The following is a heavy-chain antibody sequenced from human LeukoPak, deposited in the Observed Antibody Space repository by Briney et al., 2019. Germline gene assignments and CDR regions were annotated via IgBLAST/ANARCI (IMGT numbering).Heavy chain of an antibody. CDR2: IYYSGST. V-gene: IGHV4-31*03. CDR1: GXSISSGGYY. J-gene: IGHJ4*02. Sequence: SQTLSLTCTVSGXSISSGGYYWSWIRQHPGKGLEWIGYIYYSGSTYYNPSLKSRVTISVDTSKNQFSLKLSSVTAADTAVYYCARGGPDYGDHQMDYWGQGTLVTVSS. CDR3: ARGGPDYGDHQMDY. D-gene: IGHD4-17*01.